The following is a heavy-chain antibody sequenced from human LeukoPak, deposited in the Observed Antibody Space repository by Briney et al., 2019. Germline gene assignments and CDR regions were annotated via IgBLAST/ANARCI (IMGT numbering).Heavy chain of an antibody. J-gene: IGHJ3*02. CDR3: ARLREAAFDI. CDR1: GFTFSTYD. Sequence: GGSLRLSCAASGFTFSTYDFHWVLQPTGKSLQWVSAIVTAGDTYYPGSVKGRFTMSRENAKNSLYLQMNSLRAGDTAVYYCARLREAAFDIWGQGTMVTVSS. D-gene: IGHD1-26*01. V-gene: IGHV3-13*04. CDR2: IVTAGDT.